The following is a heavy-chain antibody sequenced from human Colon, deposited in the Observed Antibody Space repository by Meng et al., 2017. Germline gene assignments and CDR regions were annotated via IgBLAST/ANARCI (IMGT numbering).Heavy chain of an antibody. Sequence: QLVESGGGLVQPEGSLRLSCVGSGFTFSTYWMHWVRQAPGKGLEWVSLINPDGGATTYADSVKGRFTISRDNSKNTLFLQMNSLRAEDTAVYFCATFQYTMEDDWGQGTLVTVSS. CDR3: ATFQYTMEDD. CDR1: GFTFSTYW. CDR2: INPDGGAT. V-gene: IGHV3-74*01. J-gene: IGHJ4*02. D-gene: IGHD2-2*02.